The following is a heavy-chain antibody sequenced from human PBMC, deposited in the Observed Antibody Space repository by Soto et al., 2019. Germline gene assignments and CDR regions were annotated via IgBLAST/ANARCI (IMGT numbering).Heavy chain of an antibody. Sequence: DVQLVESGGGLVQPGRSLRLSCAASGFTFDDYAMHWVRQAPGKGLEWVSGISWNSGTIVYADSVKGRFTISRDNAKNSLYLQMNSLGGEDMALYYCAKDMRGGSSSSRYYYGLDVWGQGTTVTVSS. V-gene: IGHV3-9*03. D-gene: IGHD6-13*01. J-gene: IGHJ6*02. CDR2: ISWNSGTI. CDR3: AKDMRGGSSSSRYYYGLDV. CDR1: GFTFDDYA.